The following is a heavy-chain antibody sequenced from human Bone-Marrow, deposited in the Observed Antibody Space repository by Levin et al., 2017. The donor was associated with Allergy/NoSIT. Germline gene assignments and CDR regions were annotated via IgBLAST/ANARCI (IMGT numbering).Heavy chain of an antibody. V-gene: IGHV3-21*01. J-gene: IGHJ4*02. CDR2: ISSTSTYI. Sequence: LSLTCAASGFTFSSYSMNWVRQAPGKGLEWVSSISSTSTYIYYADSLKGRFTISRDNAKNSLYLQMNSLRAEDTAVYYCARLDAAMIRWGQGTLVTVSS. CDR3: ARLDAAMIR. CDR1: GFTFSSYS. D-gene: IGHD5-18*01.